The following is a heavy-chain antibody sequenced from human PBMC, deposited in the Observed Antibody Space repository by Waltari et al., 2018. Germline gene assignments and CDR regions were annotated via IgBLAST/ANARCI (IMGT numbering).Heavy chain of an antibody. Sequence: QVQLQESGPGLVKPSQTLSLTCTVSGGSISSGSYYWSWIRQPAGKGLEWIGRIYTSGSTNYNPSLKSRVTISVDTSKNQFSLKLSSVTAADTAVYYCARGFFVDFQHWGQGTLVTVSS. J-gene: IGHJ1*01. D-gene: IGHD3-3*01. CDR1: GGSISSGSYY. CDR2: IYTSGST. V-gene: IGHV4-61*02. CDR3: ARGFFVDFQH.